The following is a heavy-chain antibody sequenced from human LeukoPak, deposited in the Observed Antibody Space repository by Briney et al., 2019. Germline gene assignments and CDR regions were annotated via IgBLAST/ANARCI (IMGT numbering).Heavy chain of an antibody. CDR2: ISGSGGGT. CDR1: GFTFSSYA. CDR3: AKVGSGWYYFDY. J-gene: IGHJ4*02. D-gene: IGHD6-19*01. V-gene: IGHV3-23*01. Sequence: GGSLRLSCAASGFTFSSYAMSWVRQAPRKGLEWVSAISGSGGGTYYADSVKGRFTISRDNSKNTLYLQMNSLRAEDTAVYYCAKVGSGWYYFDYWGQGTLVTVSS.